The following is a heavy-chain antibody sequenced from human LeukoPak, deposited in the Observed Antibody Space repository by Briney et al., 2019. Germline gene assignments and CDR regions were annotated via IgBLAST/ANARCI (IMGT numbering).Heavy chain of an antibody. J-gene: IGHJ4*02. CDR3: ARFALKTPPTD. Sequence: GGSLRLSCAASGFTFSSYEMNWVRQAPGKGLEWVSSISSSSTYIYYADSVKGRFTISRDNAKNSLFLQMNSLRAEDTAVYYCARFALKTPPTDWGQGTLVTVSS. V-gene: IGHV3-21*01. CDR1: GFTFSSYE. CDR2: ISSSSTYI.